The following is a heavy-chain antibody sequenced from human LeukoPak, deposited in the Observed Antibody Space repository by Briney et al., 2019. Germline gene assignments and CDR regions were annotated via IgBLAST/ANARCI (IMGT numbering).Heavy chain of an antibody. Sequence: SGPALVKPTQTLTLTCTFSGFSLSTSGMCVSWIRQPPGKALEWLARIDWDDDKYYSTSLKTRLTISKDTSKNQVVLTMTIMDPVDTATYYCARILMSSIVGASWAHFDYWGQGTLVTVSS. J-gene: IGHJ4*02. CDR1: GFSLSTSGMC. V-gene: IGHV2-70*11. CDR2: IDWDDDK. CDR3: ARILMSSIVGASWAHFDY. D-gene: IGHD1-26*01.